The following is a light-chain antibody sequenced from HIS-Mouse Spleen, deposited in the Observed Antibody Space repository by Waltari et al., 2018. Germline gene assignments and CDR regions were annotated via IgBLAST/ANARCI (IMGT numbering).Light chain of an antibody. CDR3: MQALQTPIT. V-gene: IGKV2-28*01. CDR2: LGS. J-gene: IGKJ5*01. CDR1: QSLLHSNGYNY. Sequence: DIVMTQSPLSLPVTPGEPASISCRSSQSLLHSNGYNYLDWYLQKPGQSSQLLIYLGSNRASGVLDRCSGSVSGTDYTLKNSRVEAEDVGVYYCMQALQTPITFGEGTRLEIK.